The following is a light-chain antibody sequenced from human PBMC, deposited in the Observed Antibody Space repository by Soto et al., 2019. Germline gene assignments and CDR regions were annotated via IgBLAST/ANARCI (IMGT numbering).Light chain of an antibody. V-gene: IGLV1-44*01. CDR3: AAWDDSLNGVV. CDR2: ANN. Sequence: QSVLTQPPSASGTPGQRVTISCSRSSSNIGSKTVNWYQQLPGTATKLLMYANNQRPSGVPDRFSGSKSGTSASLAISGLQSEDEADYYCAAWDDSLNGVVFGGGTKLTVL. J-gene: IGLJ3*02. CDR1: SSNIGSKT.